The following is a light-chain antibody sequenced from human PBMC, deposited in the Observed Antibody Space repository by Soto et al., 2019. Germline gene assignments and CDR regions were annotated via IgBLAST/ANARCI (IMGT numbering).Light chain of an antibody. CDR2: YDS. CDR1: NIGSKS. CDR3: QVWDSSSDHRVV. Sequence: SYELTQPPSVSVAPGKTARITCEGNNIGSKSVHWYQQKPGQAPVLVIYYDSDRPSGIPERFSGSNSGNTATLTISRVEAGDEADYYCQVWDSSSDHRVVFGGGTKLTVL. J-gene: IGLJ2*01. V-gene: IGLV3-21*04.